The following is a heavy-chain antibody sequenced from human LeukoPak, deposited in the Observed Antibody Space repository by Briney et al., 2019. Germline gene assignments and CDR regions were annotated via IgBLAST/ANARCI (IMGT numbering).Heavy chain of an antibody. CDR1: GFTFSNYA. D-gene: IGHD6-13*01. V-gene: IGHV3-23*01. Sequence: PGGSLRLSCAASGFTFSNYAMRWVRQAPGKGLEWVSSITDSGDSAYYTDSVKGRFAMSRDNSKNTLYLQMNSLRAEDAAVYYCAILPGYSSGWYEVNYWGQGTLVTVSS. CDR2: ITDSGDSA. J-gene: IGHJ4*02. CDR3: AILPGYSSGWYEVNY.